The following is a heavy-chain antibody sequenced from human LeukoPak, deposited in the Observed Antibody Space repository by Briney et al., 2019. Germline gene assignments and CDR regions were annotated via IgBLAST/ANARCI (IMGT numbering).Heavy chain of an antibody. CDR2: INHSGST. CDR1: GGSFSGYY. CDR3: ASNQQTITIFGPQNAFDI. J-gene: IGHJ3*02. D-gene: IGHD3-3*01. Sequence: SETLSLTCAVYGGSFSGYYWSWLRQPPGKGLEWIGEINHSGSTNYNPSLKSRVTISVDTSKNQFSLKLSSVTAADTAVYYCASNQQTITIFGPQNAFDIWGQGTMVTVSS. V-gene: IGHV4-34*01.